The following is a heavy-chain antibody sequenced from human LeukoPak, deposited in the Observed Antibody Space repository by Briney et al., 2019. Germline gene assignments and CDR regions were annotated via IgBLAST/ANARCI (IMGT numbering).Heavy chain of an antibody. Sequence: ASVKVSCKASGYTFTGYYMHWVRQAPGQGLEWMGWINPNSGGTNYAQKFQGRVTMTRDTSISTAYMELSRLRSDDTAVYYCASGYYDSTGSVYYYYYTDVWGKGTTVTVSS. CDR1: GYTFTGYY. J-gene: IGHJ6*03. D-gene: IGHD3-22*01. V-gene: IGHV1-2*02. CDR2: INPNSGGT. CDR3: ASGYYDSTGSVYYYYYTDV.